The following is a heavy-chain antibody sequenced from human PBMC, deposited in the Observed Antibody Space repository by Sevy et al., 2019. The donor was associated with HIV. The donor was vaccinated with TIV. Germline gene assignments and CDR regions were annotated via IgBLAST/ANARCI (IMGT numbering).Heavy chain of an antibody. J-gene: IGHJ5*02. V-gene: IGHV3-48*02. CDR1: GFSFSSYS. Sequence: GGSLRLSCAASGFSFSSYSLSWVRQAPGKGLEWISYISTSSKTMQYADSVKGRFTISRDDAKNSLYLQMNSLRDEDMAVYYCARTGDSTGYYVWFDPWGQGTPVTVSS. CDR3: ARTGDSTGYYVWFDP. D-gene: IGHD3-22*01. CDR2: ISTSSKTM.